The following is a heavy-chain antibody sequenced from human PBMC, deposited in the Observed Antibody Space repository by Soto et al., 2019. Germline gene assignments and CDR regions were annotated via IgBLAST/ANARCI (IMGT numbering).Heavy chain of an antibody. V-gene: IGHV4-59*08. D-gene: IGHD6-19*01. CDR1: GGSISDYY. Sequence: ASETLSLTCTVSGGSISDYYWSWFRQAPGKGLDWIGYVYYSGTTNYNPSLQSRVTMSVDTSKNQFSLKLSSVTAADTAVYYCARSTVADDAFDIWGQGTMVTVSS. J-gene: IGHJ3*02. CDR2: VYYSGTT. CDR3: ARSTVADDAFDI.